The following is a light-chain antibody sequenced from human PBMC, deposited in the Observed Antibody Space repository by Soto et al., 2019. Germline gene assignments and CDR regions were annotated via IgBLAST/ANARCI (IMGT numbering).Light chain of an antibody. CDR3: QQRINWPLT. V-gene: IGKV3-11*01. CDR1: QSVYNN. CDR2: DAS. J-gene: IGKJ4*01. Sequence: EILLTQSPATLSLSPGERATLSCRASQSVYNNLAWYQQKPGQAPRLLISDASNRATGIPARFSGSGSGTDSTLTISSLEPEDFAVYYCQQRINWPLTFGGGTKVEIK.